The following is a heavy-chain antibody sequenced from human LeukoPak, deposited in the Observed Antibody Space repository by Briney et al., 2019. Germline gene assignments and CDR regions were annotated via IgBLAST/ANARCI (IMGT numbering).Heavy chain of an antibody. CDR3: ARVGRCSSTSCYRSSLSYYYYYYMDV. CDR1: GGSFSGYY. V-gene: IGHV4-34*01. D-gene: IGHD2-2*01. CDR2: INHSGST. J-gene: IGHJ6*03. Sequence: SETLSLTCAVYGGSFSGYYWSWIRQPPGKGLEWIGEINHSGSTNYNPSLQRRVTLSVDTSKNQFSLKLSSVTAADTAVYYCARVGRCSSTSCYRSSLSYYYYYYMDVWGKGTTVTVSS.